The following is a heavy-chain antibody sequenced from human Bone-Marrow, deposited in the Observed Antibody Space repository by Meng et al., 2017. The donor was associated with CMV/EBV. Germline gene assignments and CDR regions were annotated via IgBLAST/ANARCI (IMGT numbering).Heavy chain of an antibody. V-gene: IGHV4-4*07. J-gene: IGHJ4*02. CDR1: GGSISSYY. Sequence: ESLKISCTVSGGSISSYYWSWIRQPAGKGLEWIGRIYTSGSTNYNPSLKSRVTMSVDTSKNQFSLRLTSVTAADTAVYYCAIGRYCSGGSCYSEDYWGQGTRVTVSS. CDR3: AIGRYCSGGSCYSEDY. D-gene: IGHD2-15*01. CDR2: IYTSGST.